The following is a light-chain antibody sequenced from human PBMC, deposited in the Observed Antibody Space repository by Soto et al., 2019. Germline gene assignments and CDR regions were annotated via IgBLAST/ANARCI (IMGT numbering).Light chain of an antibody. CDR1: SSDVGVSNY. J-gene: IGLJ3*02. V-gene: IGLV2-11*01. CDR3: CSYAGSSLWV. Sequence: QSALTQPRSVSGSPGQSVTISCTGTSSDVGVSNYVSWYQKHPGKAPQLVIYDVIRRPSGVPYRFSGSKSGNTACLTISGLQAEDEADYYCCSYAGSSLWVFGGGPKLTVL. CDR2: DVI.